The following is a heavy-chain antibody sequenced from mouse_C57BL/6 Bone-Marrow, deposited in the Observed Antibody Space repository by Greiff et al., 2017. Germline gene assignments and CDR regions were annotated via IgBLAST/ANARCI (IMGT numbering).Heavy chain of an antibody. J-gene: IGHJ4*01. CDR2: INPNNGGT. D-gene: IGHD2-4*01. V-gene: IGHV1-18*01. CDR1: GYTFTDYN. Sequence: EVQLQQSGPELVKPGASVKIPCKASGYTFTDYNMDWVKQSHGKSLEWIGDINPNNGGTIYNQKFKGKATLTVDKSSSSAYMELRRLTSEDTAVYYCARCDYDKNYAIDYWGQGTSVTVSS. CDR3: ARCDYDKNYAIDY.